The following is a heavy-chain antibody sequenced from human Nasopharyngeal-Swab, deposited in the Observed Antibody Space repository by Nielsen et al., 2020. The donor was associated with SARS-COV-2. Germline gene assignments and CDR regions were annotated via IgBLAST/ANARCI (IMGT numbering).Heavy chain of an antibody. CDR2: ISGSGDTT. CDR1: GFALGSHA. Sequence: GESLKISCESSGFALGSHAMSWVRQAPGKGLEWVSGISGSGDTTYYADSVRGGFTISRDNSRKTLDLQMTSLSVEDTAIYYCAKGAYFMLITDVRGQGTTVTVSS. J-gene: IGHJ6*02. CDR3: AKGAYFMLITDV. V-gene: IGHV3-23*01. D-gene: IGHD2-8*01.